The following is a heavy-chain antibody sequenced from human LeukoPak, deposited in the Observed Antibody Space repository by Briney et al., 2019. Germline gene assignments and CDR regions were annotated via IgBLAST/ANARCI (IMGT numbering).Heavy chain of an antibody. CDR3: AKLPYYYGSGSYSDY. CDR2: ISGSGGST. J-gene: IGHJ4*02. CDR1: GFTFSSYG. Sequence: PGGSLRLSCAASGFTFSSYGMSWVRQAPGKGLEWVSAISGSGGSTYYADSVKGRFTTSRDNSKNTLYLQMNSLRAEDTAAYYCAKLPYYYGSGSYSDYWGQGTLVTVSS. D-gene: IGHD3-10*01. V-gene: IGHV3-23*01.